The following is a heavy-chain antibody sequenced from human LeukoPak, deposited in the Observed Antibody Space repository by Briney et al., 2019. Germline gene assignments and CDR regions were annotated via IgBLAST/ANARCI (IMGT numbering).Heavy chain of an antibody. CDR2: INWNGGST. V-gene: IGHV3-20*04. CDR3: ARDRYQLLCSDY. J-gene: IGHJ4*02. D-gene: IGHD2-2*01. Sequence: GGSLRLSCAASGFTFNKAWMSWVRQAPGKGLEWVSGINWNGGSTGYADSVKGRFTISRDNAKNSLYLQMNSLRAEDTALYYCARDRYQLLCSDYWGQGTLVTVSS. CDR1: GFTFNKAW.